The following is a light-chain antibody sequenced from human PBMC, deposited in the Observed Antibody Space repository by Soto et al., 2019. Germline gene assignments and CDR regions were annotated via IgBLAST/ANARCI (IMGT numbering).Light chain of an antibody. V-gene: IGKV3-15*01. J-gene: IGKJ3*01. CDR3: HQYHHWPPSFT. CDR1: QSVSSN. CDR2: AAS. Sequence: EIVLTRSPATLSVSPGERATLSCRASQSVSSNLAWYQHKPGQAPRLLIYAASTRATGIPARFSGSGSGTDFTLTISSLQSEDFAVYYCHQYHHWPPSFTFGPGTKVDIK.